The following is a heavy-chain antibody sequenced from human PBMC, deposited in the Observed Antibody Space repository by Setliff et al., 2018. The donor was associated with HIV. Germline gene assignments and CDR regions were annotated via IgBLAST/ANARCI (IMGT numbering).Heavy chain of an antibody. D-gene: IGHD1-1*01. V-gene: IGHV4-59*01. Sequence: PSETLSLTCTVSGGSIINNFWRWIRLPPGKGLEYIGHIYYSGNTDYNPPLKSRVTISVDTSRNQFSLKLSAVTAADTAVYYCARSPGVGTNMAFDYWGQGMLVTVSS. CDR1: GGSIINNF. CDR3: ARSPGVGTNMAFDY. CDR2: IYYSGNT. J-gene: IGHJ4*02.